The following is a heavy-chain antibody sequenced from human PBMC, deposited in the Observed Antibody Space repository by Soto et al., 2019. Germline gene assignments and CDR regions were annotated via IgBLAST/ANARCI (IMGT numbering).Heavy chain of an antibody. V-gene: IGHV3-30*03. D-gene: IGHD5-18*01. Sequence: QAQLVESGGGVVQPGRSLRLSCAASGFTFSSYCMHWVRQAPGTGLEWVAVISYDGGLQHYADSVKGRFTISRDNSKNMVLLQRNSRIAEDTAVYYCVSDRGYGHASVPYSWGQGTLVSVSS. CDR2: ISYDGGLQ. CDR3: VSDRGYGHASVPYS. J-gene: IGHJ4*02. CDR1: GFTFSSYC.